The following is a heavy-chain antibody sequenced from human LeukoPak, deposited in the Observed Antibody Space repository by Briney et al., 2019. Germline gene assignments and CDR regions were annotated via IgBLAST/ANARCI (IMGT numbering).Heavy chain of an antibody. Sequence: ASETLSLTCAVYGGSFSGYYWSWIRQPPGKGLEWIGEINHSGSTNYNPSLKSRVTISVDTSKNQFSLKLSSVTAADTAVYYCARLRGSYYYFESWGQGTLVTVSS. J-gene: IGHJ4*02. CDR1: GGSFSGYY. D-gene: IGHD1-26*01. CDR3: ARLRGSYYYFES. V-gene: IGHV4-34*01. CDR2: INHSGST.